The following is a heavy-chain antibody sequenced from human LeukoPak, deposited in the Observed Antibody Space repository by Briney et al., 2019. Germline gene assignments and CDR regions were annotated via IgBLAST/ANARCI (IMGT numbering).Heavy chain of an antibody. D-gene: IGHD6-13*01. J-gene: IGHJ6*02. CDR1: GFTFDDYA. V-gene: IGHV3-43D*03. CDR3: AKDKVSPRYSSSWYEGYYYGMDV. CDR2: ISWDGGST. Sequence: GGSLRLSCAASGFTFDDYAMHWVRQAPGKGLEWVSLISWDGGSTYYADSVKGRFTISRDNSKNSLYLQMNSLRAEDTALYYCAKDKVSPRYSSSWYEGYYYGMDVWGQGTTVTVSS.